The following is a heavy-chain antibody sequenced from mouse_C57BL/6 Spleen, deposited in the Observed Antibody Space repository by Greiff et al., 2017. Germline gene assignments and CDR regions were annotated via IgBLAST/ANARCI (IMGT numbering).Heavy chain of an antibody. CDR1: GFTFTDYY. Sequence: DVKLVESGGGLVQPGGSLSLSCAASGFTFTDYYMSWVRQPPGKALEWLGFIRNKANGYTTEYSASVKGRFTISRDNSQSILYLQMNALRAEDSATYYCARYIGLLRAMDYWGQGTSVTVSS. D-gene: IGHD2-3*01. CDR2: IRNKANGYTT. CDR3: ARYIGLLRAMDY. V-gene: IGHV7-3*01. J-gene: IGHJ4*01.